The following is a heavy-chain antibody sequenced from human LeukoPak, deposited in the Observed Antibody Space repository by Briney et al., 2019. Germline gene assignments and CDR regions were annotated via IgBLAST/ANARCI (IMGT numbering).Heavy chain of an antibody. J-gene: IGHJ3*02. CDR3: ARTSGDAFDI. CDR2: IYYSGST. Sequence: SETLSLTCTVSGGSISSYYWSWIRQPPGKGLEWIGYIYYSGSTNYNPSLKSRVTISVDTSKNQFSLKLSSVTAADTAVYYYARTSGDAFDIWGQGTMVTVSS. CDR1: GGSISSYY. V-gene: IGHV4-59*01.